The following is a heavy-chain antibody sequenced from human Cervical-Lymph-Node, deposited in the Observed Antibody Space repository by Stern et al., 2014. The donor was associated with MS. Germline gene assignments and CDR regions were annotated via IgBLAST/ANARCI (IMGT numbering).Heavy chain of an antibody. CDR3: AKHACTGAACPFDL. CDR1: GDSISSYTHY. J-gene: IGHJ4*02. CDR2: VYSGGAT. D-gene: IGHD2-8*02. Sequence: VQLVESGPGLVKPSETLSLTCAVSGDSISSYTHYWAWIRQPPGKGLEWIGSVYSGGATYYNPSLKIPVTIPVTTSKNPSSLGLNSVTAADTAVYYCAKHACTGAACPFDLWGQGTLVTVSS. V-gene: IGHV4-39*01.